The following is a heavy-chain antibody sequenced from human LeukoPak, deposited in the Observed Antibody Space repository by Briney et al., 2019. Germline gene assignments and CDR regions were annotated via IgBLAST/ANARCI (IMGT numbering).Heavy chain of an antibody. J-gene: IGHJ4*02. V-gene: IGHV1-3*01. D-gene: IGHD6-19*01. CDR3: ARGKTTYSSGWRTFDY. Sequence: KFQGRVTITRDTSASTAYMELSSLRSEDTAVYYCARGKTTYSSGWRTFDYWGQGTLVTASS.